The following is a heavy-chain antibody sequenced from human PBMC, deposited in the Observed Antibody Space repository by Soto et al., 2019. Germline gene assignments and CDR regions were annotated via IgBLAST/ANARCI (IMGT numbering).Heavy chain of an antibody. V-gene: IGHV4-39*01. J-gene: IGHJ4*02. CDR3: ARGLTGRPAGRKRGDYFDY. D-gene: IGHD7-27*01. Sequence: SETLSLTCTVSGGSISSSSYYWGWIRQPPGKGLEWIGSIYYSGSTYYNPSLKSRVTISVDTSKNQFSLKLSSVTAADTAVYYCARGLTGRPAGRKRGDYFDYWGQGTLVTVSS. CDR2: IYYSGST. CDR1: GGSISSSSYY.